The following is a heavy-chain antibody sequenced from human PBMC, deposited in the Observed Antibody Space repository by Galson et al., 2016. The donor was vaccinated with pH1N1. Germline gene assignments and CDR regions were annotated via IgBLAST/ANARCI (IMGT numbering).Heavy chain of an antibody. CDR2: ISYDGSNK. Sequence: SLRLSCAASGFTFSSHGMHWVRQAPGKGLEWVAVISYDGSNKDYADSVKGRFTIHRDNSKNTLYLQMNSLRVEDTALYYCATEDYYTGLYWGQGILVTASS. D-gene: IGHD1-26*01. CDR3: ATEDYYTGLY. J-gene: IGHJ4*02. V-gene: IGHV3-30*03. CDR1: GFTFSSHG.